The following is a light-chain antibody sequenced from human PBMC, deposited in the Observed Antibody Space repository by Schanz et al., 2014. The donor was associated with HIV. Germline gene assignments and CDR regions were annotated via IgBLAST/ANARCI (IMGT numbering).Light chain of an antibody. V-gene: IGLV1-44*01. J-gene: IGLJ3*02. CDR2: NTY. CDR3: ATWDDSLNGWV. CDR1: SSTFRSNA. Sequence: QSVLTQPPSASGTPGQRVTISCSGSSSTFRSNAVNWYQQLPGTAPKLLIYNTYHRPSGVPDRFSDSQSGTSASLAISGLQAEDEADFFCATWDDSLNGWVFGGGTKLTVL.